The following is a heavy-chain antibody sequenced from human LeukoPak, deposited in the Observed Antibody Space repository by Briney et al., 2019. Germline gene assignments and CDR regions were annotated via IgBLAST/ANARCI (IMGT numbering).Heavy chain of an antibody. CDR3: VGSDSSGYYGMDV. V-gene: IGHV4-34*03. J-gene: IGHJ6*02. Sequence: SETLSLTCAVYGGSFSGYYWSWIRQPPGKGLEWIGEINHSGSTNYNPSLKSRVTISVDTSKNQFSLKLSSVTAADTAVYYCVGSDSSGYYGMDVWGQGTTVTVSS. CDR2: INHSGST. CDR1: GGSFSGYY. D-gene: IGHD3-22*01.